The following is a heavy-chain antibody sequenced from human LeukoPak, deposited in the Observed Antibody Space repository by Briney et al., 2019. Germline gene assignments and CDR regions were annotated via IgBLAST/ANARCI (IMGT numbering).Heavy chain of an antibody. V-gene: IGHV3-21*04. CDR2: IDLNGNHI. CDR3: SKWGDYDVLTGYYDSDF. J-gene: IGHJ4*02. D-gene: IGHD3-9*01. CDR1: GFLFSSYS. Sequence: GGSLRLSCVGSGFLFSSYSMNWVRQAPGKGLEWVSSIDLNGNHINYADSVKDRFTISRDNAKNSLFLQMDSLRVEDTALYYCSKWGDYDVLTGYYDSDFWGQGTLVTVSS.